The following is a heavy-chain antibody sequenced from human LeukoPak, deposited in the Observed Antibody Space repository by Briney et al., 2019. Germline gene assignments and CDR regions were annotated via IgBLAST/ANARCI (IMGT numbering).Heavy chain of an antibody. CDR3: ARLSTPGADWYFDL. CDR2: IYYSGST. Sequence: SETLSLTCTVSGGSISSYCWSWIRQPPGKGLEWIGYIYYSGSTNYNPSLKSRVTISVDTSKNQFSLKLSSVTAADTAVYYCARLSTPGADWYFDLWGRGTLVTVSS. J-gene: IGHJ2*01. CDR1: GGSISSYC. V-gene: IGHV4-59*01. D-gene: IGHD2-2*01.